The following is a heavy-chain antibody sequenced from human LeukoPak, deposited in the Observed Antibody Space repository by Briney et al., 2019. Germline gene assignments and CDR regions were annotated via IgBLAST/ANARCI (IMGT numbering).Heavy chain of an antibody. J-gene: IGHJ4*02. D-gene: IGHD3-22*01. CDR1: GFTFSSYS. V-gene: IGHV3-21*01. CDR3: ARGHMNYYDSSGYYGGPRDDY. Sequence: GGSLGLSCAASGFTFSSYSMNWVRQAPGKGLEWVSSISSSSSYIYYADSVKGRFTISRDNAKNSLYLQMNSLRAEDTAVYYCARGHMNYYDSSGYYGGPRDDYWGQGTLVTVSS. CDR2: ISSSSSYI.